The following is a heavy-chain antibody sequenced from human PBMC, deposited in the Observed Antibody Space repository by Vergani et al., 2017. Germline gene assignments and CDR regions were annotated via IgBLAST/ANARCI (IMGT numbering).Heavy chain of an antibody. V-gene: IGHV4-59*12. J-gene: IGHJ4*02. CDR3: AIGGYYPPFDY. CDR1: GGSMSGYY. CDR2: MYHSGST. Sequence: QVRLQESGPGLVKPSETLSLTCSVSGGSMSGYYWSWIRQPPGKELEWIGYMYHSGSTNYNPSLETRVTISGDNSKNTQYLQMNSLRAEDTAVYYCAIGGYYPPFDYWGQGTLVTVSS. D-gene: IGHD3-22*01.